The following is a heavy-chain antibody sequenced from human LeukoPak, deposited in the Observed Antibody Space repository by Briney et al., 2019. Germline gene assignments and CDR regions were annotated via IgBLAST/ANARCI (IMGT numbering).Heavy chain of an antibody. CDR3: ARWTNFHAFDI. V-gene: IGHV3-23*01. CDR2: NSNSGDST. J-gene: IGHJ3*02. D-gene: IGHD1-1*01. Sequence: GGSLRLSCAASGFTFSSYAMSWVRQAPGKGLEWVSANSNSGDSTFYADSVKGRFTISRDNSKNTVYLQMNSLRAEDTAVYYCARWTNFHAFDIWGQGTLVTVSS. CDR1: GFTFSSYA.